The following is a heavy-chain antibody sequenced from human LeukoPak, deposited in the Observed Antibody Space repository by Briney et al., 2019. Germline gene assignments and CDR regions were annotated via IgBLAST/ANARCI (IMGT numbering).Heavy chain of an antibody. D-gene: IGHD6-19*01. J-gene: IGHJ5*02. V-gene: IGHV3-23*01. Sequence: GGSLRLSWAASGFTFSSYAMSWVRQAPGQGLEWVSSISGGGATTYYADSVKGRFTISRDKSKNTLHLQMNSLRDEDTAVYYCAKYAVAGTGNWFDPWGQGTLVTVSS. CDR3: AKYAVAGTGNWFDP. CDR2: ISGGGATT. CDR1: GFTFSSYA.